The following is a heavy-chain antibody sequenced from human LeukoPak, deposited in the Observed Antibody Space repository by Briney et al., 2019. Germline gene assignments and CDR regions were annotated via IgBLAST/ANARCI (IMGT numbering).Heavy chain of an antibody. CDR2: IRQDGSEK. J-gene: IGHJ6*02. D-gene: IGHD6-19*01. Sequence: GGSLRLSCAAPGFSLSDYWMSWVRRAPGKGLEWVANIRQDGSEKYYVDSVKGRFTMSRDNAKNSLYLQMNYLRAEDTAVYYCARELVAGGGRRGMDVWGQGTTVTVSS. V-gene: IGHV3-7*01. CDR3: ARELVAGGGRRGMDV. CDR1: GFSLSDYW.